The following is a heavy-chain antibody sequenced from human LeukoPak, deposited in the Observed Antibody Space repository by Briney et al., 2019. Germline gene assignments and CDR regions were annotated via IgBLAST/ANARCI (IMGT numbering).Heavy chain of an antibody. J-gene: IGHJ4*02. V-gene: IGHV3-30*14. CDR2: ISYDGSNK. D-gene: IGHD4-23*01. CDR3: ARDRDAAVAYFDY. Sequence: PGGSLRLSCAASGFTFSSYAMHWVRQAPGKGLEWVAVISYDGSNKYYADSVKGRFTISRDNSKNTLYLQMNSLRAEDTAVYYCARDRDAAVAYFDYWGQGTLVTVSS. CDR1: GFTFSSYA.